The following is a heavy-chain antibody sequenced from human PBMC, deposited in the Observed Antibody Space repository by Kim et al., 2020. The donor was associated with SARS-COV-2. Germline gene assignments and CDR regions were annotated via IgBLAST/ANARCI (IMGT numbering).Heavy chain of an antibody. CDR2: ISSSSSYT. J-gene: IGHJ4*02. Sequence: GGSLRLSCAASGFTFSDYYMSWIRQAPGKGLEWVSYISSSSSYTNYADSVKGRFTISRDNAKNSLYLQMNSLRAEDTAVYYCASSRGYSYGFGYWGQGTLVTVSS. CDR1: GFTFSDYY. D-gene: IGHD5-18*01. V-gene: IGHV3-11*06. CDR3: ASSRGYSYGFGY.